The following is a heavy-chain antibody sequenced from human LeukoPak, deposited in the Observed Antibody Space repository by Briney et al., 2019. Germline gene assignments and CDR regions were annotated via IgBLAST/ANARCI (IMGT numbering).Heavy chain of an antibody. Sequence: SETLSLTCTVSGGSISSYYWSWIRQPAGKGLEWIGRIYTSGSTNYNPSLKSRVTISVDTSKNQFSLKLSSVTAADTAVYYCAREVKSYDFWSGYYYFDYWGQGTLVTVSS. CDR2: IYTSGST. CDR3: AREVKSYDFWSGYYYFDY. V-gene: IGHV4-4*07. D-gene: IGHD3-3*01. J-gene: IGHJ4*02. CDR1: GGSISSYY.